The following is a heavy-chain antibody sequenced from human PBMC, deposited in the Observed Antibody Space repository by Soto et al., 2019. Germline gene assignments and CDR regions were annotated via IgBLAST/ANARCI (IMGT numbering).Heavy chain of an antibody. CDR3: ARQAGGYWKYYFDY. V-gene: IGHV4-39*01. CDR1: DGSISSSSYY. CDR2: IYYSGST. Sequence: QLQLQESGPGLVKPSETLSLTCTVSDGSISSSSYYWGWIRQPPGKGLEWIGSIYYSGSTYYNPSLKSRVTISVDTSKNQFSLKLSSVTAADTAVYYCARQAGGYWKYYFDYWGQGTLVTVSS. D-gene: IGHD3-22*01. J-gene: IGHJ4*02.